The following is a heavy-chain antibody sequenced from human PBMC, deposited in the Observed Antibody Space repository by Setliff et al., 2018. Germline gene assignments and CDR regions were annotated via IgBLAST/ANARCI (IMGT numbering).Heavy chain of an antibody. Sequence: GASVKVSCKASGSSFSSYTISWVRQAPGQGLEWMGRFIPMEGRADYAQNFQGRVTIIADKSTSTVYMELSSLRSEDTAVYYCARDVFPYHYEGAFDIWGQGTMVTVSS. D-gene: IGHD3-22*01. CDR1: GSSFSSYT. CDR3: ARDVFPYHYEGAFDI. J-gene: IGHJ3*02. CDR2: FIPMEGRA. V-gene: IGHV1-69*08.